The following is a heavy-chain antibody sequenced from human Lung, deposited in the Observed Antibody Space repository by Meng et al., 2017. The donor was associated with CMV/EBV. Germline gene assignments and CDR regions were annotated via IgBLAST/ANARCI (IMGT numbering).Heavy chain of an antibody. Sequence: ASXXVSXKADGYIFTSYFIHWVRQAPGQGLEWMGKINPSGGRTTYAQKFQGRLTMTRNSSTSTIYMEVSSLRSEDTAVYYCARGRGPSGSWYIDYSGQGPLVTVSS. J-gene: IGHJ4*02. D-gene: IGHD6-13*01. CDR2: INPSGGRT. V-gene: IGHV1-46*01. CDR3: ARGRGPSGSWYIDY. CDR1: GYIFTSYF.